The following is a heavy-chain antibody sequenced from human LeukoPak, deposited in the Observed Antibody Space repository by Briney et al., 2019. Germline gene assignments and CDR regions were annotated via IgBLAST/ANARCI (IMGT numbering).Heavy chain of an antibody. CDR2: ISAYNGNT. CDR1: GYTFTSYG. Sequence: ASVKVSCKASGYTFTSYGISWVRQAPGQGLEWMGWISAYNGNTNYAQKLQGRVTMTTDTSTSTAYMELSRLRSDDTAVYYCARSFPSGYSSGWSDYWGQGTLVTVSS. CDR3: ARSFPSGYSSGWSDY. J-gene: IGHJ4*02. D-gene: IGHD6-19*01. V-gene: IGHV1-18*01.